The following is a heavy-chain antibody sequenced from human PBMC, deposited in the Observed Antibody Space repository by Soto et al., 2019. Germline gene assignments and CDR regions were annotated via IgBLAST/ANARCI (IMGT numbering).Heavy chain of an antibody. CDR3: ARGGTPFDY. CDR1: GYTFTNIG. Sequence: GVSVKVSSKASGYTFTNIGISWVRQAPGQGLEWMGWISAYNGNTNYAQNFQGRVTMTTDTSTSTAYMELRSLRSDDTAVYYCARGGTPFDYWGQGTLVTVSS. CDR2: ISAYNGNT. V-gene: IGHV1-18*01. J-gene: IGHJ4*02. D-gene: IGHD3-16*01.